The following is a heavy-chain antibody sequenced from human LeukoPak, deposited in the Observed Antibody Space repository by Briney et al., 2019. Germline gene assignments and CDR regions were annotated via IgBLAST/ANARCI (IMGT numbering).Heavy chain of an antibody. J-gene: IGHJ6*03. CDR1: GGSFSGYY. V-gene: IGHV4-34*01. D-gene: IGHD2-2*02. CDR2: INHSGST. Sequence: PSETLSLTCAVYGGSFSGYYWSWIRQPPGKGLEWIGEINHSGSTNYNPSLKSRVTISVDTSKNQFSLKLSSVTAADTAVYYCARRGLGYCSSTSCYSRVYYYYYVDVWGKGTTVTVSS. CDR3: ARRGLGYCSSTSCYSRVYYYYYVDV.